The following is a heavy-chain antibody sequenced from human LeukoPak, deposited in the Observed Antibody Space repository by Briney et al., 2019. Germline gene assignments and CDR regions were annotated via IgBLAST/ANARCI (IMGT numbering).Heavy chain of an antibody. V-gene: IGHV3-21*01. D-gene: IGHD6-19*01. Sequence: PGGSLRLSCAASGFTFSSYSMNWVRQAPGKGLEWVSSISSSRSYIYYADSVKGRFTISRDNAKNSLYLQMNSMRAEDTAVYYCAKQRIAVADPIDYWGQGTLVTVSS. CDR2: ISSSRSYI. CDR3: AKQRIAVADPIDY. J-gene: IGHJ4*02. CDR1: GFTFSSYS.